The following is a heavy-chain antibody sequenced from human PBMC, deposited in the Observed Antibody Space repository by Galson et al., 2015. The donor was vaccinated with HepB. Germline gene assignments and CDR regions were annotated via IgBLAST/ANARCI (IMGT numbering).Heavy chain of an antibody. V-gene: IGHV1-69*13. Sequence: SVKVSCKASGGTFSSYAISWVRQAPGQGLEWMGGIIPIFGTANYAQKFQGRVTITADESTSTAYMELSSLRSEDTAVYYCARTWIQLTNDAFDIWGQGTMVTVSS. CDR3: ARTWIQLTNDAFDI. J-gene: IGHJ3*02. CDR1: GGTFSSYA. D-gene: IGHD5-18*01. CDR2: IIPIFGTA.